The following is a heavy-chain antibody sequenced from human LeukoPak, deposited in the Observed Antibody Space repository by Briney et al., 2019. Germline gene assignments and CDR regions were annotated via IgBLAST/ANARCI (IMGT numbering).Heavy chain of an antibody. V-gene: IGHV3-23*01. CDR1: GFTFSSYA. J-gene: IGHJ4*02. CDR3: AKSPDVAGTGRFDY. Sequence: GGSLRVSCAGSGFTFSSYAMNWVRQAPGKGLEGVSGISGSGGSTYYADSVKGRFSISRDDSKNTLYLQMNSLRAEDTAVYYCAKSPDVAGTGRFDYWGQGTLVTVSS. CDR2: ISGSGGST. D-gene: IGHD6-19*01.